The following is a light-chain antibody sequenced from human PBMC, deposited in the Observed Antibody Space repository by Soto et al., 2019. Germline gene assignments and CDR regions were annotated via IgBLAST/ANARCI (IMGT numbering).Light chain of an antibody. J-gene: IGKJ1*01. CDR1: QTVSTSF. CDR2: GAS. V-gene: IGKV3-20*01. CDR3: QHYHWSLTWT. Sequence: EIVLTQSPGTLSLSPGERATLSCRASQTVSTSFLAWYQQKRGQAPRLLIYGASTRATGVPDRFTGSGSGTDFTLTISELEPEDFAVYYCQHYHWSLTWTFGPGTKVDIK.